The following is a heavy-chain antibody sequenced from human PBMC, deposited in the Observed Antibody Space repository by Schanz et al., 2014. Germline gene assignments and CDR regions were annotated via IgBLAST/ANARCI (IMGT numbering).Heavy chain of an antibody. V-gene: IGHV1-2*02. CDR2: LNPDSGET. CDR3: ARGGVLVLPPGTVKKGNDY. J-gene: IGHJ4*02. Sequence: QVQPVQSGAEVKKPGASVKVSCKTSGYSFSDYFIHWVRQAPGQGLEWMGWLNPDSGETLYAQRFQGRVTLTRDTSIRTAYMDLRSLLSDDAAVYFCARGGVLVLPPGTVKKGNDYWGQGTLVTVSS. CDR1: GYSFSDYF. D-gene: IGHD3-10*01.